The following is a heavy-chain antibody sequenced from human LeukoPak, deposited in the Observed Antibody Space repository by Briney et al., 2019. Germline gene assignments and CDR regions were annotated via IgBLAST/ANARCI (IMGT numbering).Heavy chain of an antibody. V-gene: IGHV4-30-4*01. D-gene: IGHD3-22*01. CDR1: GGSISSGDYY. CDR3: ARDITMIVDNWFDP. J-gene: IGHJ5*02. CDR2: IYYSGST. Sequence: PSQTLSLTCTVSGGSISSGDYYWSWIRQPPGKGLEWIGYIYYSGSTYYNPSLKSRVTISVDTSKNQFSLKLSSVTAADTAVYYCARDITMIVDNWFDPWGQGILVTVSS.